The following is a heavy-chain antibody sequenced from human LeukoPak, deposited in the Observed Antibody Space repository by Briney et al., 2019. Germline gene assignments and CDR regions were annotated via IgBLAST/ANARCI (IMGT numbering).Heavy chain of an antibody. CDR3: ARGGNSSGYFDYYYYMDV. CDR2: FSSSGTTI. Sequence: GGSLRLSCVASRFTFSSYEMHWVRQAPGKGLEWISYFSSSGTTIYYADSVKGRFTISRDNAKNSLYLQMNSLRAEDTALYYCARGGNSSGYFDYYYYMDVWGKGTTVTVSS. CDR1: RFTFSSYE. D-gene: IGHD3-22*01. V-gene: IGHV3-48*03. J-gene: IGHJ6*03.